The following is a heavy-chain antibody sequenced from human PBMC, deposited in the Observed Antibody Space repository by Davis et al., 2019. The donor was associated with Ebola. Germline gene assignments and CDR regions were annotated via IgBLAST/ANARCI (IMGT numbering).Heavy chain of an antibody. V-gene: IGHV3-74*01. Sequence: HTGGSLRLSCAASGFTFSSYWMHWVRQAPGKGLVWVSRINSDGSSTSYADSVKGRFTTSRDNAKNTLYLQMNSLRAEDTAVYYCARDRITIFGANPVYWGQGTLVTVSS. CDR2: INSDGSST. CDR1: GFTFSSYW. J-gene: IGHJ4*02. CDR3: ARDRITIFGANPVY. D-gene: IGHD3-3*01.